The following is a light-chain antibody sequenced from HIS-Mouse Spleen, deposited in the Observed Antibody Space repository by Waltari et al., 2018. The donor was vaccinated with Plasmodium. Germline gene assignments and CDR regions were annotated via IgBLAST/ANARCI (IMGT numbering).Light chain of an antibody. V-gene: IGLV2-11*01. CDR1: SSDVGGHNY. J-gene: IGLJ2*01. CDR3: CSYAGSYTVV. Sequence: QSALTPPRPVSGSPGQSVPISCTSTSSDVGGHNYVSWYQQHPAKAPKLMIYDVTKRPSGVPDRFSGSKSGNTASLTISGLQAEDEADYYCCSYAGSYTVVFGGGTKLTVL. CDR2: DVT.